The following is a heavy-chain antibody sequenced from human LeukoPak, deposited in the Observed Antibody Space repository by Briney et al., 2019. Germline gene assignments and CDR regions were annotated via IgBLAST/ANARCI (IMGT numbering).Heavy chain of an antibody. CDR3: AADIVGATGYCFDY. CDR1: GFTFSSSV. V-gene: IGHV1-58*02. J-gene: IGHJ4*02. Sequence: SVKVSCKASGFTFSSSVMQWVRQARGQRLEWIGWIVVGSGNTNYAQKFQERVTITRDMSTSTAYMELSSLRSEDTAVYYCAADIVGATGYCFDYWGQGTLVTVSS. CDR2: IVVGSGNT. D-gene: IGHD1-26*01.